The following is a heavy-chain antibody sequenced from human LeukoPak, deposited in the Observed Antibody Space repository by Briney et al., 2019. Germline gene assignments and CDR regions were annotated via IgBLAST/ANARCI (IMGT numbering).Heavy chain of an antibody. CDR1: GFNFNMFA. CDR2: LSRGGATT. Sequence: PGGSLRLSCTGSGFNFNMFAMNWVRQALGQGLEWVSGLSRGGATTNYADSVKGRFTISRDKSKNMVFLQMNTLRPEDTAVYYCAKEQRIRHCSEGVCMEGYYFDYWGQGTLVTVSS. D-gene: IGHD2-8*01. V-gene: IGHV3-23*01. CDR3: AKEQRIRHCSEGVCMEGYYFDY. J-gene: IGHJ4*02.